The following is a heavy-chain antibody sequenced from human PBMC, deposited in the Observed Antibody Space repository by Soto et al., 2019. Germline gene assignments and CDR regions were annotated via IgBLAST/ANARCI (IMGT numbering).Heavy chain of an antibody. D-gene: IGHD6-6*01. J-gene: IGHJ4*02. CDR1: GGSISSGGYY. Sequence: TSETLPLTCTVSGGSISSGGYYWSWIRQHPGKGLEWIGYIYYSGSTYYNPSLKSRVTISVDTSKNQFSLKLSSVTAADTAVYYCARVKEEGIAARPDYFDYWGQGTLVTVSS. CDR3: ARVKEEGIAARPDYFDY. CDR2: IYYSGST. V-gene: IGHV4-31*03.